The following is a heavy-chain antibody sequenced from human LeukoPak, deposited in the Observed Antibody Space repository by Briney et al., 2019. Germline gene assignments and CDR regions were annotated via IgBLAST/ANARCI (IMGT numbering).Heavy chain of an antibody. D-gene: IGHD4-11*01. V-gene: IGHV4-39*07. CDR1: GGSISSSAYY. CDR3: SRGYSDTYRPPEKYFDY. Sequence: SETLSLTCTVSGGSISSSAYYWVWVPQPPGMGREWYISIHYSGTTYYSSSLQRPVTISVDTSDNKFSLRLSSVAAADTDVYYCSRGYSDTYRPPEKYFDYWGQGTLVTVSS. CDR2: IHYSGTT. J-gene: IGHJ4*02.